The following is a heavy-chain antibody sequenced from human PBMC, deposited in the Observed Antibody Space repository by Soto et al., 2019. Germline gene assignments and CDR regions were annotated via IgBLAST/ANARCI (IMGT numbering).Heavy chain of an antibody. CDR3: ARDRKIVATIPGFDY. V-gene: IGHV1-69*01. CDR2: IIPTFGTA. CDR1: GGTFSSYA. Sequence: QVQLVQSGAEVKKPGSSVKVSCKASGGTFSSYAISWVRQAPGQGLEWMGGIIPTFGTANYAQKFQGRVTITADESTSTAYMELSSLRSEDTAVYYCARDRKIVATIPGFDYWGQGTLVTVSS. J-gene: IGHJ4*02. D-gene: IGHD5-12*01.